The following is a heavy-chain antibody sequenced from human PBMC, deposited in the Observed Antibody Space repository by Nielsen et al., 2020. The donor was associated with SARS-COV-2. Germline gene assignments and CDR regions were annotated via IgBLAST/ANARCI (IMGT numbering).Heavy chain of an antibody. CDR1: GFTFSSYW. CDR3: AKDQYSSSWYLTYYYGMDV. Sequence: GDSLQISCAASGFTFSSYWMSWVRQAPGKGLEWVANIKQDGSEKYYVDSVKGRFTISRDNAKNSLYLQMNSLKAEDTAVYYCAKDQYSSSWYLTYYYGMDVWGQGTTVTVSS. V-gene: IGHV3-7*03. CDR2: IKQDGSEK. J-gene: IGHJ6*02. D-gene: IGHD6-13*01.